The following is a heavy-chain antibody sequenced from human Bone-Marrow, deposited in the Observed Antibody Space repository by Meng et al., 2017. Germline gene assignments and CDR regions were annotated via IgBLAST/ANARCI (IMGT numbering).Heavy chain of an antibody. CDR2: ISGSGGST. D-gene: IGHD5-18*01. J-gene: IGHJ6*02. Sequence: GESLKISCAASGFTFSSYAMSWVRQAPGKGLEWVSAISGSGGSTYYADSVKGRFTISRDNSKNTLYLQMNSRSDEDTAVYYCAKSQAMQIQLWLLHYYYGMDVWGQGTTVTVSS. CDR3: AKSQAMQIQLWLLHYYYGMDV. V-gene: IGHV3-23*01. CDR1: GFTFSSYA.